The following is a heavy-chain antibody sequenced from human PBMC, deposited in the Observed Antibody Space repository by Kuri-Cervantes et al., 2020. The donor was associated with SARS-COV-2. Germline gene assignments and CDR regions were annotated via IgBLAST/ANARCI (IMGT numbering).Heavy chain of an antibody. CDR1: GFTFSDYY. J-gene: IGHJ3*02. CDR2: ISSSGSTI. D-gene: IGHD6-13*01. Sequence: GGSLRLSCAASGFTFSDYYTSWIRQAPGKGLEWVSYISSSGSTIYYADSVKGRFTISRDNAKNSLYLQMNSLRAEDTAVYYCARPRIAAAGTEAFDIWGQGTMVTVSS. CDR3: ARPRIAAAGTEAFDI. V-gene: IGHV3-11*04.